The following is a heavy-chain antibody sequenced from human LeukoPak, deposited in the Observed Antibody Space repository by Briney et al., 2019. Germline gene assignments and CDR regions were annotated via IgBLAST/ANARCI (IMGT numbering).Heavy chain of an antibody. D-gene: IGHD3-10*01. J-gene: IGHJ6*04. CDR3: AKDGDYGSGSYYYGMDV. Sequence: GGSLRLSCAASGFTFSSYGMHWVRQAPGKGLEWVAVISYDGSNKYYADSVKGRFTISRDNSKNTLYLQMNSLRAEDTAAYYCAKDGDYGSGSYYYGMDVWGKGTTVTVSS. CDR2: ISYDGSNK. V-gene: IGHV3-30*18. CDR1: GFTFSSYG.